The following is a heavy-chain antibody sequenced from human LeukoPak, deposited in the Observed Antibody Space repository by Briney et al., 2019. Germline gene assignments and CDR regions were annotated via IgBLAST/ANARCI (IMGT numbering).Heavy chain of an antibody. Sequence: PGGSLRLSCAASGFTFSSYGMPWVRQAPGKGLEWVAFIRYDGTNKYYAESVEGRFTISRDNSKDTLYLQMNSLRAEDTAVYYCAKIRGAFWSGYYPLDYXXQGTLVTVSS. D-gene: IGHD3-3*01. CDR3: AKIRGAFWSGYYPLDY. CDR1: GFTFSSYG. CDR2: IRYDGTNK. J-gene: IGHJ4*02. V-gene: IGHV3-30*02.